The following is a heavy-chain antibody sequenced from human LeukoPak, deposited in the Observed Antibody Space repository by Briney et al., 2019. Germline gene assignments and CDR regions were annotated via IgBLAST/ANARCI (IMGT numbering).Heavy chain of an antibody. CDR3: ARPYYYGSRIDP. Sequence: SETLSLTCTVSGGSISNDYVYWAWIRQPPGKGLEWIGTIYYSGGTYYNPSLNRRVTVSIDTSKTQFSLNLSSVTAADTAVYYCARPYYYGSRIDPWGQGTLVTVSS. V-gene: IGHV4-39*07. CDR2: IYYSGGT. CDR1: GGSISNDYVY. D-gene: IGHD3-22*01. J-gene: IGHJ5*02.